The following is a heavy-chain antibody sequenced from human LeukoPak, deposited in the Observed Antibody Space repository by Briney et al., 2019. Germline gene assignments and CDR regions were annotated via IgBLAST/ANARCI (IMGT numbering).Heavy chain of an antibody. Sequence: PSETLSLTCTVSGGSISSSSYYWGWIRQPPGKGLEWIGSIYYSGSTYYNPSLKRRVTISVDTSKNHFSLKLSSVTAADTAVYYCARRPASIAEAYFDYWGQGTLVTVSS. CDR3: ARRPASIAEAYFDY. D-gene: IGHD6-13*01. J-gene: IGHJ4*02. CDR2: IYYSGST. CDR1: GGSISSSSYY. V-gene: IGHV4-39*02.